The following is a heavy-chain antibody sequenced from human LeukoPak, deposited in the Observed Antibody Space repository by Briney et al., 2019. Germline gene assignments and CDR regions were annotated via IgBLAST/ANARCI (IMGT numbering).Heavy chain of an antibody. Sequence: ASVKVSCKASGGTFSSYAISWVRQAPGQGLEWMGGIIPIFGTANYAQRFQGRVTMTEDTSTDTAYMELSSLRSEDTAVYYCATLTGTSAFDIWGQGTMVTVSS. CDR3: ATLTGTSAFDI. J-gene: IGHJ3*02. CDR2: IIPIFGTA. CDR1: GGTFSSYA. D-gene: IGHD1-20*01. V-gene: IGHV1-69*06.